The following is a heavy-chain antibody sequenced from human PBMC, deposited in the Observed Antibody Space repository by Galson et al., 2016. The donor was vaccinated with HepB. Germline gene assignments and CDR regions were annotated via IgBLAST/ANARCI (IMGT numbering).Heavy chain of an antibody. CDR3: AKDLDCDTNSCIFDP. J-gene: IGHJ5*02. V-gene: IGHV7-4-1*02. CDR2: INTYAGIP. CDR1: GYSFTDYS. D-gene: IGHD2-8*01. Sequence: SVKVSCKASGYSFTDYSMNWVRQVPGQGLEWMGSINTYAGIPTYAQGFTGRFVFSLDTSVNTTYLQISSLRTEDTAMYYCAKDLDCDTNSCIFDPWGQGTLVTVSS.